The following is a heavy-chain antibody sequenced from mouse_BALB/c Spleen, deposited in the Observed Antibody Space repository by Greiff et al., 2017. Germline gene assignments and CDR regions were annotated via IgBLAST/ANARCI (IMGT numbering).Heavy chain of an antibody. J-gene: IGHJ4*01. V-gene: IGHV5-6-5*01. Sequence: EVHLVESGGGLVKPGGSLKLSCAASGFTFSSYAMSWVRQTPEKRLEWVASISSGGSTYYPDSVKGRFTISRDNARNILYLQMSSLRSEDTAMYYCARGNLYAMDYWGQGTSVTVSS. CDR1: GFTFSSYA. CDR3: ARGNLYAMDY. CDR2: ISSGGST.